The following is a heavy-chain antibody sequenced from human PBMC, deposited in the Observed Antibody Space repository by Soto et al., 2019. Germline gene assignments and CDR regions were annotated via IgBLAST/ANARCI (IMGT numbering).Heavy chain of an antibody. V-gene: IGHV2-5*02. Sequence: QITLKESGPPLLKPTQTLTLTCTFSGFSLSTSEVGVDWIRQPPGKALEWLGIIYWDDDKRYSPSLKSRLTITKDTSKNQVVLTMTNMDPVDTATYYCAHRRVPSYYDSGNYPIYWGQGPLVTVSS. J-gene: IGHJ4*02. CDR3: AHRRVPSYYDSGNYPIY. D-gene: IGHD3-10*01. CDR1: GFSLSTSEVG. CDR2: IYWDDDK.